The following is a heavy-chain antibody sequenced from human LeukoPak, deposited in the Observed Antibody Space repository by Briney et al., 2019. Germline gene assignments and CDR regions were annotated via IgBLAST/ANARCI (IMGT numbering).Heavy chain of an antibody. D-gene: IGHD1-14*01. V-gene: IGHV3-7*01. J-gene: IGHJ5*02. CDR2: INQDGSEK. CDR1: GFTFSSNW. Sequence: GGSLRLSCAASGFTSGFTFSSNWMSWVRQAPGKGLEWVANINQDGSEKYYVDSVKGRFTISRDNAKNSLYLQMNSLRAEDTAVYYCQCPRLTPGRFDPWGQGTLVTVSS. CDR3: QCPRLTPGRFDP.